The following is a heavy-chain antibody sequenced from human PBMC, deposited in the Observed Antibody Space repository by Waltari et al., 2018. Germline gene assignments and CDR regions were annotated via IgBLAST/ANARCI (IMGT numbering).Heavy chain of an antibody. V-gene: IGHV1-69*13. CDR2: IIPIFGTA. J-gene: IGHJ6*02. Sequence: QVQLVQSGAEVKKPGSSVKVSCKASGGTFSSYAISWVRQAPGQGLEWMGGIIPIFGTANYAQKFQGRVTITADESTSTAYMELSSLRSEDTAVYYWARGLEGPGSPHYYYYYGMDVWGQGTTVTVSS. CDR1: GGTFSSYA. CDR3: ARGLEGPGSPHYYYYYGMDV. D-gene: IGHD2-15*01.